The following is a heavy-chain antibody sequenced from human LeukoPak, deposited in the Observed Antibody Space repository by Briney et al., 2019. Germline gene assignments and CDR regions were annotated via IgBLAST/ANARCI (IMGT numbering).Heavy chain of an antibody. Sequence: ASVKVSCKASGYTFTGYYMHWVRQAPGQGLEWMGWINPNSGGTNYAQKFQGRVTMTRDTSISTAYMELSRLRSDDTAVYYCARDHFNDSSGYYIWFDPWGRGTLVTVSS. CDR2: INPNSGGT. V-gene: IGHV1-2*02. D-gene: IGHD3-22*01. J-gene: IGHJ5*02. CDR1: GYTFTGYY. CDR3: ARDHFNDSSGYYIWFDP.